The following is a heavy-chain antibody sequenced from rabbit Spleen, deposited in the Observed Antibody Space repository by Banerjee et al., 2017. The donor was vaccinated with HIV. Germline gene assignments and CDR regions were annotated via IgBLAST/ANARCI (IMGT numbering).Heavy chain of an antibody. CDR2: IDAGGSGDT. V-gene: IGHV1S40*01. D-gene: IGHD1-1*01. CDR3: ARDDYDNNYRSYFGL. J-gene: IGHJ4*01. Sequence: QSLEESGGALVKPGASLTLTCTASGFSFSSGYDMCWVRQTPGKGLELIACIDAGGSGDTYYASWARGRFTISKASSTTVTLQMTSLTAADTATYFCARDDYDNNYRSYFGLWGPGPLVTVS. CDR1: GFSFSSGYD.